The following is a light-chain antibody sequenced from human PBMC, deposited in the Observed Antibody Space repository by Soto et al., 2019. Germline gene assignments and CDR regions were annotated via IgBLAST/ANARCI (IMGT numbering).Light chain of an antibody. Sequence: QSVLTQPPSVSAAPGQKVPVPCSGSSSNIGTNDLSWYQQLPGTAPKLLIYDNNKRPSGIPDRFSGSKSGTSATLGITGLQTGDESDYYFGTCDSRLSAVVFGGGTKVTVL. J-gene: IGLJ2*01. CDR1: SSNIGTND. CDR2: DNN. CDR3: GTCDSRLSAVV. V-gene: IGLV1-51*01.